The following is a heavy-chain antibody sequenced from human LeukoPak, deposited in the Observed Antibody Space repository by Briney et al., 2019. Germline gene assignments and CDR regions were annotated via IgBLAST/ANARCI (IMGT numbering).Heavy chain of an antibody. CDR3: ARVGGMTTINNAAFDI. CDR1: GGSISSYY. D-gene: IGHD5-24*01. Sequence: SETLSLTCTVSGGSISSYYWSWIRLPPGKRLGWIGYIYHSGSTNYNPSLKSRVTISIDKSKKQFSLKLISVTAADTAIYYCARVGGMTTINNAAFDIWGQGTMVTVSS. J-gene: IGHJ3*02. CDR2: IYHSGST. V-gene: IGHV4-59*01.